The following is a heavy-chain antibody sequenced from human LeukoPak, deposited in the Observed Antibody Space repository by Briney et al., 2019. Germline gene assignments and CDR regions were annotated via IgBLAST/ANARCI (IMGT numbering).Heavy chain of an antibody. D-gene: IGHD1-26*01. Sequence: SETLSLTCAVYGGSFSGYYWSWIRQPPGKGLEWIGEINHSGSTNYNPSLKSRVTISVDTSKNQFSLKQSSVTAADTAVYYCARAGGSYYIAFDIWGQGTMVTVSS. CDR2: INHSGST. V-gene: IGHV4-34*01. J-gene: IGHJ3*02. CDR3: ARAGGSYYIAFDI. CDR1: GGSFSGYY.